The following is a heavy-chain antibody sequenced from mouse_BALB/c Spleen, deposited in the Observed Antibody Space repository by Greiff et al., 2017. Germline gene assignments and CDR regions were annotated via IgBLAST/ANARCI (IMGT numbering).Heavy chain of an antibody. J-gene: IGHJ4*01. CDR1: GYTFSSYW. CDR2: ILPGSGST. D-gene: IGHD2-3*01. V-gene: IGHV1-9*01. Sequence: VQLQQSGAELMKPGASVKISCKASGYTFSSYWIEWVKQRPGHGLEWIGEILPGSGSTNYNEKFKGKATFTADTSSNTAYMQLSSLTSEDSAVYYCAKGPYDPCAMDYWGQGTSVTVSS. CDR3: AKGPYDPCAMDY.